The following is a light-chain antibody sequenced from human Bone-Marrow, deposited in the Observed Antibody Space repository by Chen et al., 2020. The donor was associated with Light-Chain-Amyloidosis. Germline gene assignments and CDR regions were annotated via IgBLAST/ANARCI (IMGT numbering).Light chain of an antibody. Sequence: SYVLTQPSSVSVAPGQTATIAWGGNNIGSTSVHWYQQTPGQAPLLVVYDDSDRPSGIPERLSGSNSGNTATLTLSRVEAGDEADYYCQVWDRSSGRPVFGGGPKLTVL. V-gene: IGLV3-21*02. CDR1: NIGSTS. CDR3: QVWDRSSGRPV. J-gene: IGLJ3*02. CDR2: DDS.